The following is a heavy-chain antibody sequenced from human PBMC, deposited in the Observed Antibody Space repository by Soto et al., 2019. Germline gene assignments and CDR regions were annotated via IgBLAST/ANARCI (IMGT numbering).Heavy chain of an antibody. CDR2: INPNSGGT. D-gene: IGHD3-22*01. Sequence: QVPLVQSGAEVKKPGASVKVSCKASGYTFTGYYMHWVRQAPGQGLEWMGWINPNSGGTNYAQKFQGRVTMTRDTSISTAYMELSRLRSDDTAVYYCARDGRPYYYDSSGYYLSGWFDPWGQGTLVTVSS. V-gene: IGHV1-2*02. CDR1: GYTFTGYY. CDR3: ARDGRPYYYDSSGYYLSGWFDP. J-gene: IGHJ5*02.